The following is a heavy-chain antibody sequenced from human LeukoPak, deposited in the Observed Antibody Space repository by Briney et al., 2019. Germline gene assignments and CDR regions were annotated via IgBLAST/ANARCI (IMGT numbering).Heavy chain of an antibody. CDR2: IYYSGST. CDR1: GGSISSYY. D-gene: IGHD3-22*01. V-gene: IGHV4-59*08. J-gene: IGHJ4*02. CDR3: ARADDSSGYYQDYFDY. Sequence: SETLSLTCTVSGGSISSYYWSWIRQPPGKGLEWIGYIYYSGSTNYNPSLKSRVTISVDTSKNQFSLKLSSVTAADTAVYYCARADDSSGYYQDYFDYWGQGTLVTVSS.